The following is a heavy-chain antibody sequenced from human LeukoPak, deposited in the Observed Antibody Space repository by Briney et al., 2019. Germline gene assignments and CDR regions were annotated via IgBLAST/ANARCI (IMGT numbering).Heavy chain of an antibody. V-gene: IGHV3-7*03. Sequence: PGGSLRLSCAASGFTFSSYWMSWVRQAPGKGLEWVANIKQDGSEKYYVDSVKGRFTISRDNAKNSLYLQMNSLGAEDTAVYYCARDMGGIVVVPADGYFDYWGQGTLVTVSS. D-gene: IGHD2-2*01. CDR1: GFTFSSYW. CDR2: IKQDGSEK. J-gene: IGHJ4*02. CDR3: ARDMGGIVVVPADGYFDY.